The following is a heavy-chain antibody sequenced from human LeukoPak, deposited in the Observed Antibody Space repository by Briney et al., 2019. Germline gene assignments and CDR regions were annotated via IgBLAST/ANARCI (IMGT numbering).Heavy chain of an antibody. J-gene: IGHJ4*02. CDR2: INPNSGGT. CDR1: GYTFTGYY. CDR3: ARISAPYSSSSSSY. V-gene: IGHV1-2*02. D-gene: IGHD6-6*01. Sequence: ASVKVSCKASGYTFTGYYMHWVRQAPGQGLEWMGWINPNSGGTNYAQKFQGRVTMTRDTSISTAYMELSRLRSDDTAVYYCARISAPYSSSSSSYWGQGTLVTVSS.